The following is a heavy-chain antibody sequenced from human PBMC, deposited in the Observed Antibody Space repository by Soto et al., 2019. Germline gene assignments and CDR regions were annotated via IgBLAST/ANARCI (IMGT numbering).Heavy chain of an antibody. D-gene: IGHD1-26*01. Sequence: ASVQVPCKPSGYTFTGYHIHWLRQAPGQGLEWMGWIDTNTGDTNYAQKVQGWVTMTRDTSINTAYAQLSRLTSEDTAVYYCARWVGASNWFDPWGQGTRVTSPQ. J-gene: IGHJ5*02. CDR1: GYTFTGYH. V-gene: IGHV1-2*04. CDR2: IDTNTGDT. CDR3: ARWVGASNWFDP.